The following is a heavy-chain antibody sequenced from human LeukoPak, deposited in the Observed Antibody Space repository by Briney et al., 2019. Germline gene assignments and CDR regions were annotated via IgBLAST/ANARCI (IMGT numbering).Heavy chain of an antibody. J-gene: IGHJ4*02. CDR1: GGSFSGYY. CDR2: INHSGST. Sequence: SETLSLTCAVYGGSFSGYYWSWIRQPPGKGLERIGEINHSGSTNYNPSLKSRVTISVDTSKNQFSLKLSSVTAADTAVYYCARARVFGVVPFDYWGQGTLVTVSS. V-gene: IGHV4-34*01. CDR3: ARARVFGVVPFDY. D-gene: IGHD3-3*01.